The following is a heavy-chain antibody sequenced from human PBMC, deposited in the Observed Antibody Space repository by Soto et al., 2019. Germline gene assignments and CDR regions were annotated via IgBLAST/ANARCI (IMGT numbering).Heavy chain of an antibody. CDR1: FTSYD. D-gene: IGHD6-19*01. V-gene: IGHV1-8*01. J-gene: IGHJ6*02. Sequence: QVQLVQSGAEVKKPGASVKVSCTFTSYDINWVRQATGQGLEWMAWMNPNSGDTRYAQKLQGRVTMTGTTSSFTAYMELSSLRSEDTAVYYCARGPGSSDWRFSYYYMDVWGQGTTVTVSS. CDR2: MNPNSGDT. CDR3: ARGPGSSDWRFSYYYMDV.